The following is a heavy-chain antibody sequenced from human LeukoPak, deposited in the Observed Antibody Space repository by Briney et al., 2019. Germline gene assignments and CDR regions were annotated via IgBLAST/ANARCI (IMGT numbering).Heavy chain of an antibody. CDR2: ISHSSGYI. CDR3: AKDLARDWGKAAFDI. CDR1: GFIFSSYS. Sequence: GGSLRLSCVASGFIFSSYSMNWVRQAPGKGLEWVSSISHSSGYIYYADSVKGRFTISRDNSKNTLYLQMNSLRAEDTAAYYCAKDLARDWGKAAFDIWGQGTMVTVSS. J-gene: IGHJ3*02. V-gene: IGHV3-21*01. D-gene: IGHD7-27*01.